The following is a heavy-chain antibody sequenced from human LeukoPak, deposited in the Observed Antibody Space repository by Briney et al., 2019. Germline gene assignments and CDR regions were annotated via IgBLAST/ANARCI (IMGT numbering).Heavy chain of an antibody. V-gene: IGHV1-69-2*01. D-gene: IGHD3-10*01. CDR1: GYTFTDYY. CDR2: VDPEDGET. CDR3: ATVPMVRGVMSC. J-gene: IGHJ4*02. Sequence: ATVKISCKASGYTFTDYYMHWVQQAPGKGLEWMGRVDPEDGETIYAEKFQGRVTITADTSTDTAYIELSSLRSEDTAVYYCATVPMVRGVMSCWGQGTLVTVSS.